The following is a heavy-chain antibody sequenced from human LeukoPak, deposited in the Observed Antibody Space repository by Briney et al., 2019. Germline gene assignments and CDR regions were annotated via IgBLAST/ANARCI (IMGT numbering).Heavy chain of an antibody. Sequence: ASVKVSCKASGYTFTGYYMHWVRQAPGQGLEWMGWINPNSGGTNYAQKFQGRVTMTRDTSISTVYMELSRLRSDETAVYYCARDLGDFYGNNWALDYWGQGTLVTVSS. CDR2: INPNSGGT. CDR1: GYTFTGYY. J-gene: IGHJ4*02. V-gene: IGHV1-2*02. CDR3: ARDLGDFYGNNWALDY. D-gene: IGHD2/OR15-2a*01.